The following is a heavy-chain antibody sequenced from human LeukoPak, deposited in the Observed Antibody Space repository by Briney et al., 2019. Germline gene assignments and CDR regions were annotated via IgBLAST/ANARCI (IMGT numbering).Heavy chain of an antibody. J-gene: IGHJ4*02. CDR2: ISTSSSYI. V-gene: IGHV3-21*01. Sequence: GGSLRLSCAASGFTFNRYNMNWVRRAPGKGLEWVSSISTSSSYIYYADSVKGRFTISRDNSKNTLYLQMNSLRAEDTAVYYCAREVPSRDFWSGPLDYWGQGTLVTVSS. D-gene: IGHD3-3*01. CDR3: AREVPSRDFWSGPLDY. CDR1: GFTFNRYN.